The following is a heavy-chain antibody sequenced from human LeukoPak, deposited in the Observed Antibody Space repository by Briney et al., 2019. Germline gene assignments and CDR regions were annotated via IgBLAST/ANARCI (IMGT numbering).Heavy chain of an antibody. CDR3: TREERGYIPAF. V-gene: IGHV3-30*08. Sequence: GGSLRLSCAASAFTFSNYPMHWVRQTPGKGLEWVAFVSYDGSWDSHSDSVKGRFTISRDDSKNTLYLQMTRLRAEDTAVYYCTREERGYIPAFWGQGTLVTVSS. D-gene: IGHD3-16*02. CDR2: VSYDGSWD. J-gene: IGHJ4*02. CDR1: AFTFSNYP.